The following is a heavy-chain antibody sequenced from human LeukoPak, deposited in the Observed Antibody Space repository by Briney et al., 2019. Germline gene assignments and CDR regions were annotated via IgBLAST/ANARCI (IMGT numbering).Heavy chain of an antibody. J-gene: IGHJ4*02. D-gene: IGHD3-22*01. CDR3: ARMPYDSSGYGPLDY. V-gene: IGHV1-69*13. CDR2: IIPIFGTA. Sequence: SVKVSCKASGGTFSIYAISWVRQAPGQGLEWMGGIIPIFGTANYAQKFQGRVTITADESTSTAYMELSSLRSEDTAVYYCARMPYDSSGYGPLDYWGQGTLVTVSS. CDR1: GGTFSIYA.